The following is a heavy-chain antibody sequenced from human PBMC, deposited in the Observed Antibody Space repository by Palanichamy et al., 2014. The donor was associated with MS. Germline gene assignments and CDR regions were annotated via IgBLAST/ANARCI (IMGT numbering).Heavy chain of an antibody. J-gene: IGHJ4*02. V-gene: IGHV3-23*01. CDR3: ARQLAIDY. Sequence: DSVKGRFSISRDNSKNTLYLQMNTLGAEDTATYYCARQLAIDYWGQGALVTASS. D-gene: IGHD1-1*01.